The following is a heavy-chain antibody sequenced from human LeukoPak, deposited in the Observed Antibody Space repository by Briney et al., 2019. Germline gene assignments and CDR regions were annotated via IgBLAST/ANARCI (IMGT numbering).Heavy chain of an antibody. J-gene: IGHJ4*02. V-gene: IGHV1-2*02. CDR1: GYTFTSYY. D-gene: IGHD6-19*01. Sequence: ASVKVSCKASGYTFTSYYMHWVRQAPGQGLEWMGWINPNSGGTNYAQKFQGRVTMTRDTSISTAYMELSRLRSDDTAVYYCAREGGSSGWYGGGYFDYWGQGTLVTVSS. CDR2: INPNSGGT. CDR3: AREGGSSGWYGGGYFDY.